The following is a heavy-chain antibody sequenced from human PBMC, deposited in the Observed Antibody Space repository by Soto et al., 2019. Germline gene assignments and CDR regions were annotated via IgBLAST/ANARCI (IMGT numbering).Heavy chain of an antibody. Sequence: ASVKVSCKASGYTFTSYGISWVRQAPGQGLEWMGWISAYNGNTNYAQKLQGRVTMTTDTSTSTAYMELRSLRSDDTAVYYCARDSEAWIQHTNYYYYMDVWGKGTTVTVSS. CDR3: ARDSEAWIQHTNYYYYMDV. CDR2: ISAYNGNT. D-gene: IGHD5-18*01. CDR1: GYTFTSYG. J-gene: IGHJ6*03. V-gene: IGHV1-18*01.